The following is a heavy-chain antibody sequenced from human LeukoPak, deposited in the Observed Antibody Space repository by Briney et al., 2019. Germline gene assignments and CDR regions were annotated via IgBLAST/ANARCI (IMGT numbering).Heavy chain of an antibody. V-gene: IGHV4-39*07. D-gene: IGHD2-15*01. CDR3: ARLRCSGGSCYSRAYYFDY. CDR2: IYYSGST. CDR1: GGSISSSSYY. Sequence: PSETLSLTCTVSGGSISSSSYYWGWIRQPPGKGLEWIGSIYYSGSTYYNPSLKSRVTISVDTSENQFSLKLSSVTAADTAVYYCARLRCSGGSCYSRAYYFDYWGQGTLVTVSS. J-gene: IGHJ4*02.